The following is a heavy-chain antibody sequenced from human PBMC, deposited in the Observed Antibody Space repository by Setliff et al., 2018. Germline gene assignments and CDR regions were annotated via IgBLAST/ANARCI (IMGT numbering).Heavy chain of an antibody. D-gene: IGHD3-3*01. CDR2: IDYSGNT. CDR1: GGSIRNYY. J-gene: IGHJ4*02. V-gene: IGHV4-59*01. CDR3: ARGYYNFLSGYYTPYYFDY. Sequence: NPSETLSLTCTVSGGSIRNYYWSWIRQPPGKGLEWIGYIDYSGNTNYNPSLKSRVTISVDTSKNQFSLKLSSVTAADTAVYFCARGYYNFLSGYYTPYYFDYWGQGTLVTVSS.